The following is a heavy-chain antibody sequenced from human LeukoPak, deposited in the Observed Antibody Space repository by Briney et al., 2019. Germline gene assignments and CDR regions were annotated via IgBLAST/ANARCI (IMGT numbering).Heavy chain of an antibody. J-gene: IGHJ4*02. CDR2: ITGSGGST. CDR1: GFTFANYA. V-gene: IGHV3-23*01. Sequence: LTGGSLRLSCAASGFTFANYAMSGVRQAPGKGREGGSAITGSGGSTYYADSVKGRITISRDNSKNTLFLQMTSLRAEDTAVYFCARAGSFQAIVVVPPPDLGSWGLGTPVTVSS. CDR3: ARAGSFQAIVVVPPPDLGS. D-gene: IGHD2-2*01.